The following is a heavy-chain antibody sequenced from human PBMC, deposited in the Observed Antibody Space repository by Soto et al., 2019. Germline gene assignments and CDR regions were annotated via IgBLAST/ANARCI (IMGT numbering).Heavy chain of an antibody. J-gene: IGHJ2*01. CDR3: ARPLWRDDYNWGYFDL. V-gene: IGHV3-23*01. CDR2: VSKSGLDT. Sequence: GGSLRLSCVASGVTFSSYAMSWVRQAPGKGLEWASAVSKSGLDTNYADFVKGRFTISRDNSKNTLYLQMNSLRAEDTAVYYCARPLWRDDYNWGYFDLWGRGTLVTVSS. D-gene: IGHD4-4*01. CDR1: GVTFSSYA.